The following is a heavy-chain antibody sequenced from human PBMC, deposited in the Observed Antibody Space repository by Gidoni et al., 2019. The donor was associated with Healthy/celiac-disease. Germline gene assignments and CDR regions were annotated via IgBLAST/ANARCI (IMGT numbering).Heavy chain of an antibody. Sequence: QVQLVESGGGVVQPGRSLRLSCAASGFTFSSYGMHWVRQAPGKGLEWVAGIWYDGSNKYYADSVKGRFTISRDNSKNTLYLQMNSLRAEDTAVYYCARDNDYGGHFDYWGQGTLVTVSS. CDR3: ARDNDYGGHFDY. V-gene: IGHV3-33*01. CDR2: IWYDGSNK. CDR1: GFTFSSYG. J-gene: IGHJ4*02. D-gene: IGHD4-17*01.